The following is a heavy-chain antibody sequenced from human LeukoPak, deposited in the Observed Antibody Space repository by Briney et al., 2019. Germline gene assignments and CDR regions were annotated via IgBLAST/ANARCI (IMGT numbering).Heavy chain of an antibody. V-gene: IGHV1-58*02. Sequence: SVEVSCKASGFTFTSSAMQWVRQARGQRLEWIGWIVVGSGNTNYAQKFQERVTITRDMSTSTAYMELSSLRSEDTAVYYCAAVPWGVATITLIDYWGQGTLVTVSS. CDR1: GFTFTSSA. CDR2: IVVGSGNT. CDR3: AAVPWGVATITLIDY. J-gene: IGHJ4*02. D-gene: IGHD5-12*01.